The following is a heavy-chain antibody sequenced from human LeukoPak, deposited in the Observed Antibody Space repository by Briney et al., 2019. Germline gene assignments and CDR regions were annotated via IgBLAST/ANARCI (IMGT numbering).Heavy chain of an antibody. J-gene: IGHJ3*02. D-gene: IGHD3-10*01. Sequence: PGGSLRLSCAASGFTFDDYGMSWVRQAPGKGLEWVSGINWNSGSTGYADSVKGRFTISRDNAKNSLYLQVSSLRAEDTAWYYCARGQNYYGSGSQTFDIWGQGTMVTVSS. CDR2: INWNSGST. CDR3: ARGQNYYGSGSQTFDI. V-gene: IGHV3-20*04. CDR1: GFTFDDYG.